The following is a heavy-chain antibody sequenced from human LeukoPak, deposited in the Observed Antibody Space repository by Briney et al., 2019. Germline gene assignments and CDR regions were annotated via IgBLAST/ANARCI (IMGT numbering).Heavy chain of an antibody. CDR1: GFTFSSYA. Sequence: GGSLRLSCAASGFTFSSYAMHWVRQAPGKGLEWVAVISFDGSNKYYAESVKGRLTISRDNSKNTLWLQVNSLRAEDTAVYYCARGYSDTGWAFDIWGQGTMVTVSS. J-gene: IGHJ3*02. CDR3: ARGYSDTGWAFDI. V-gene: IGHV3-30*14. D-gene: IGHD2-21*01. CDR2: ISFDGSNK.